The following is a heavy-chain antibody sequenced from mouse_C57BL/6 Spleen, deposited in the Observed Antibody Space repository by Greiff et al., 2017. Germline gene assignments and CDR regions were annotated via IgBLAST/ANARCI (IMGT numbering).Heavy chain of an antibody. CDR2: IYPGSGST. Sequence: VKLQQPGAELVKPGASVKMSCKASGYTFTSYWITWVKQRPGQGLEWIGDIYPGSGSTNYNEKFKSKATLTVDTSSSTAYMQLSSLTSEDSAVYYCARGGVKDAMDYWGQGTSVTVSS. V-gene: IGHV1-55*01. D-gene: IGHD1-3*01. J-gene: IGHJ4*01. CDR3: ARGGVKDAMDY. CDR1: GYTFTSYW.